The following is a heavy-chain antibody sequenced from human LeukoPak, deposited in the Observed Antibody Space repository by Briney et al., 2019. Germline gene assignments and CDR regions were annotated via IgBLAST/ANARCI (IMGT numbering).Heavy chain of an antibody. Sequence: GGSLRLSCTASGFTISSNWMSWVRQAPGRGLEWVANIKQDGGEKYYVDSVKGRFTISRDNAKNSLYLQMNSLRAKDTAIYYCARGDFGVVTHFDYWGQGTLVTVSS. V-gene: IGHV3-7*01. D-gene: IGHD3-3*01. CDR1: GFTISSNW. J-gene: IGHJ4*02. CDR2: IKQDGGEK. CDR3: ARGDFGVVTHFDY.